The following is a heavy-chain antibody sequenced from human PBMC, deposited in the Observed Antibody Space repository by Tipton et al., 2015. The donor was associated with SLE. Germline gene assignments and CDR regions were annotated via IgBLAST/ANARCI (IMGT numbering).Heavy chain of an antibody. CDR1: GGSISSHY. CDR3: ARGRAVAGPPYYYYGMDV. D-gene: IGHD6-19*01. CDR2: IYYSGST. V-gene: IGHV4-59*11. Sequence: LRLSCTVSGGSISSHYWSWIRQPPGKGLEWIGYIYYSGSTNYNPSLKSRVTISVDTSKNQFSLKLSSVTAADTAVYYCARGRAVAGPPYYYYGMDVWGQGTTVTVSS. J-gene: IGHJ6*02.